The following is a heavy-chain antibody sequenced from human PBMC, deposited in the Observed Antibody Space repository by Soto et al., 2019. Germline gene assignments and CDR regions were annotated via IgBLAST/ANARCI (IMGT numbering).Heavy chain of an antibody. CDR1: GFAFRNYP. Sequence: PGGSLRLSCAASGFAFRNYPLNSVRQAPGKGLEWVSAISGGAGDTYYADSVKGRFTISRDNSKNTLYLQMKSLRAEDTAVYFCAKSSRITLVRGVTDYWGQGTLVTVSS. CDR2: ISGGAGDT. CDR3: AKSSRITLVRGVTDY. V-gene: IGHV3-23*01. D-gene: IGHD3-10*01. J-gene: IGHJ4*02.